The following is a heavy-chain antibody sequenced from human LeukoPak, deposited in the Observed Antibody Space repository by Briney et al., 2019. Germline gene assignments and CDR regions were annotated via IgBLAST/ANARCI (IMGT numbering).Heavy chain of an antibody. J-gene: IGHJ6*03. D-gene: IGHD3-16*01. CDR2: IYTSGGT. CDR3: ARDLGGYSYYYMDV. Sequence: SETLSLTCTVSGGSISSYYWGWIRQPAGKGPEWIGRIYTSGGTNYNPSLKSRVTISVDKSRKQFSLQLSSVTAADTAVYYCARDLGGYSYYYMDVWGKGTTVTVSS. V-gene: IGHV4-4*07. CDR1: GGSISSYY.